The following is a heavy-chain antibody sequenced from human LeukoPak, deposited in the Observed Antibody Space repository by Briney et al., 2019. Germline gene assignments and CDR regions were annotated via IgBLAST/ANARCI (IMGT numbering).Heavy chain of an antibody. D-gene: IGHD5-12*01. CDR1: GCTFTNYW. CDR3: ARQWDSGYYYDY. J-gene: IGHJ4*02. CDR2: IKEDESEK. Sequence: GGSLRLSCIDSGCTFTNYWMSWVRQAPGKGLEWVANIKEDESEKYYVDSVKGRFIISRDNARNSLYLQMTSLRVEDTAVYYCARQWDSGYYYDYWGQGTLVTVSS. V-gene: IGHV3-7*01.